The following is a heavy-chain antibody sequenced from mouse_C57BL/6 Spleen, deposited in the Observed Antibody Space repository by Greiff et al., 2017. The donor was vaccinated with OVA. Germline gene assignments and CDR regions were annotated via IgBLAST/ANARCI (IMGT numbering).Heavy chain of an antibody. CDR3: ARSGIYYGNYCAMDY. Sequence: VQLQQSGPVLVKPGASVKMSCKASGYTFTDYYMNWVKQSHGKSLEWIGVINPYNGGTSYNQKFKGKATLTVDKSSSTAYMELNSLTSEDSAVYYCARSGIYYGNYCAMDYWGQGTSVTVSS. CDR1: GYTFTDYY. D-gene: IGHD2-1*01. CDR2: INPYNGGT. J-gene: IGHJ4*01. V-gene: IGHV1-19*01.